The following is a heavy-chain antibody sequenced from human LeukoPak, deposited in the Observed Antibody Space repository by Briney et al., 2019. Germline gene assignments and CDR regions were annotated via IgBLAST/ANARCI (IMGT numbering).Heavy chain of an antibody. Sequence: SETLSLTCTVSGGSITSYYWSWIRQPPGKGLEWIGYISYSGSTNYNPSLKSRVTISIDTSKNQFSLKLSSVTAADTAVYYCARHSSRGGAFDIWGQGTMVTVSS. CDR1: GGSITSYY. CDR3: ARHSSRGGAFDI. CDR2: ISYSGST. D-gene: IGHD6-13*01. V-gene: IGHV4-59*08. J-gene: IGHJ3*02.